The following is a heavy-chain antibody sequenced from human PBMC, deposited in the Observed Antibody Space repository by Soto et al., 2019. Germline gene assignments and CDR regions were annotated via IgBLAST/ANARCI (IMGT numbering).Heavy chain of an antibody. D-gene: IGHD2-2*01. Sequence: SVKVSCKASGGTFSSYAISSVRQAPGQGLEWMGGIIPIFGTANYAQKFQGRVTITADESTSTAYMELSSLRSEDTAVYYCARDSGKNIVVVPAAMWGGMDVWGQGTTVTVSS. CDR1: GGTFSSYA. V-gene: IGHV1-69*13. CDR3: ARDSGKNIVVVPAAMWGGMDV. J-gene: IGHJ6*02. CDR2: IIPIFGTA.